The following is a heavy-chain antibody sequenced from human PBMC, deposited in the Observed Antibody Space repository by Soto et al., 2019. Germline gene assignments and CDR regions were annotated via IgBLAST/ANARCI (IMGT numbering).Heavy chain of an antibody. CDR3: VHRRSAVYGYCSTGICYSFDY. V-gene: IGHV2-5*02. Sequence: SGPTLVKPTQTLTLTCTFSGFSLRTSGVGVGWIRQPPGKALEWLALIYWDDDKRYSPSLKSRLTITKDTSKNQVVLTMTNMDPVDTATYYCVHRRSAVYGYCSTGICYSFDYWGQGTLVTVSS. CDR2: IYWDDDK. D-gene: IGHD2-15*01. CDR1: GFSLRTSGVG. J-gene: IGHJ4*02.